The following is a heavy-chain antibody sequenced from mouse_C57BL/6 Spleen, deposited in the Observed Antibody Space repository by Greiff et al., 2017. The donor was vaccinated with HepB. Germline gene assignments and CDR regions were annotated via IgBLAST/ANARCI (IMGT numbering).Heavy chain of an antibody. Sequence: VQLVESGAELVMPGASVKLSCKASGYTFTSYWMHWVKQRPGQGLEWIGEIDPSDSYTNYNQKFKGKSTLTVDKSSSTAYMQLSSLTSEDSAVYYCARGGYGFAYWGQGTLVTVSA. V-gene: IGHV1-69*01. CDR3: ARGGYGFAY. J-gene: IGHJ3*01. CDR1: GYTFTSYW. D-gene: IGHD2-2*01. CDR2: IDPSDSYT.